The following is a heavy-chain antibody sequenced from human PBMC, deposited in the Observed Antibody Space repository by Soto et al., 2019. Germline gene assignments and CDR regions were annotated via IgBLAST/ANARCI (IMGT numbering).Heavy chain of an antibody. D-gene: IGHD3-22*01. V-gene: IGHV5-51*01. CDR2: IYPGDSDT. Sequence: PGESLKISCKGSGYRFTNYWIGWVRQMPGKGLEWMGIIYPGDSDTRYSPSFQGQVTISADKSISTAYLQWSSLKASDTAMYYCARPGPSSEYYDSSGYLVYYYYGMDVWGQGTTVTVS. CDR1: GYRFTNYW. CDR3: ARPGPSSEYYDSSGYLVYYYYGMDV. J-gene: IGHJ6*02.